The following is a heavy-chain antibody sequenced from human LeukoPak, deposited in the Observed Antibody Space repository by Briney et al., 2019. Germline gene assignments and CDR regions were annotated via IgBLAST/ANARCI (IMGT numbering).Heavy chain of an antibody. Sequence: GGSLRLSCAASGFTFRSYAMSCVRHAPGEGLEYVTSISGTGGSTYYADSVKGRFTISRDNSKNTLYLEMNSLRAEDTAVYYCAKDQGNSGYYSRDAFDIWGQGTMVTVSS. V-gene: IGHV3-23*01. CDR1: GFTFRSYA. D-gene: IGHD3-22*01. CDR3: AKDQGNSGYYSRDAFDI. CDR2: ISGTGGST. J-gene: IGHJ3*02.